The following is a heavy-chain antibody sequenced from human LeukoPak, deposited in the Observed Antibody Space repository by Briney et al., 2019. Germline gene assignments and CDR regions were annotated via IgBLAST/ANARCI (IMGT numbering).Heavy chain of an antibody. CDR2: VYYSGST. CDR1: GGSVSGYY. V-gene: IGHV4-59*02. CDR3: AGGADYYYYYGMDV. Sequence: SETLSLTCVVSGGSVSGYYWGWIRQPPGRGLEWIGYVYYSGSTNYNPSFKSRITISVDTSRNQFSLQLSSVTAADTAVYYCAGGADYYYYYGMDVWGQGTTVTVSS. D-gene: IGHD3-16*01. J-gene: IGHJ6*02.